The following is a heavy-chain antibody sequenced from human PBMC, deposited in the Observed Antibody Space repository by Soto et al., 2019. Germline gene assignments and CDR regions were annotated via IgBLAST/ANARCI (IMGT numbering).Heavy chain of an antibody. CDR1: GFTFSSYG. V-gene: IGHV3-30*18. CDR3: AKDHTIGLSDY. CDR2: ISYDGSNK. Sequence: QVQLVESGGGVVQTGRSLRLSCAASGFTFSSYGMHWVRQAPGKGLEWVAVISYDGSNKYYADSVKGRFTISRDNSKNTLYLQMNSLRAEDTAVYYSAKDHTIGLSDYWGQGTLVTVSS. D-gene: IGHD3-9*01. J-gene: IGHJ4*02.